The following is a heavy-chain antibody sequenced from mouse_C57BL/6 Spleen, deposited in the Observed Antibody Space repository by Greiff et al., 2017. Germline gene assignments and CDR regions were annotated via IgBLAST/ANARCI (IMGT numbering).Heavy chain of an antibody. CDR3: ANDPLRGIKAMDY. V-gene: IGHV7-3*03. J-gene: IGHJ4*01. CDR1: GFTFTDYY. Sequence: EVQLVQSGAGLVQPGGSLSLSCAASGFTFTDYYMSWVRQPPGKALEWLGFIRNKANGYTTEYSASVKGRFTISRDNSQSILYLQMNALRAEDSATFYCANDPLRGIKAMDYRRQGTPATASS. D-gene: IGHD1-1*01. CDR2: IRNKANGYTT.